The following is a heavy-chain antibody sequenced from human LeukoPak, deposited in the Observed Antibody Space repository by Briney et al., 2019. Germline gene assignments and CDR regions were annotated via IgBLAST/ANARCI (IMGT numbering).Heavy chain of an antibody. CDR3: ARDLGQLLHNY. Sequence: ASVKVSCKASGYTFTGYYMHWVRPAPRQGMEWMGWINPNSGGTNYARKFQGRVTMSRDTSISTAYMELSRLRSDDTAVYYCARDLGQLLHNYWGQGTLVTVSS. CDR1: GYTFTGYY. D-gene: IGHD2-2*01. J-gene: IGHJ4*02. V-gene: IGHV1-2*02. CDR2: INPNSGGT.